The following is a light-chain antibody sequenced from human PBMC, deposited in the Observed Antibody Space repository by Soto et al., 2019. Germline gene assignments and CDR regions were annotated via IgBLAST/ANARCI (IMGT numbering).Light chain of an antibody. Sequence: EIVLTQSPGTLSLSPGERATLSCRASQSFSSSYLAWYQQKPGQAPRLLIYGASSRATGIPDRFSGSGSGSDFTLTISSLEPEDFALYYCQHYGSALFTFGPGTQVDVK. CDR3: QHYGSALFT. CDR2: GAS. V-gene: IGKV3-20*01. J-gene: IGKJ3*01. CDR1: QSFSSSY.